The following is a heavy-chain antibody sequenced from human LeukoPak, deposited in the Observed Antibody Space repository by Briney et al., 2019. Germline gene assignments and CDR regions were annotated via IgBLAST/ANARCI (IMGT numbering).Heavy chain of an antibody. CDR1: GFNFNNYG. D-gene: IGHD3-3*01. J-gene: IGHJ3*02. V-gene: IGHV3-30*02. Sequence: GGSLRLSCAASGFNFNNYGMHWVRQAPGKGLEWVAFIRYDETNKYHADSVKGRFTISRDNSKNAVYLQMNSLRAEDTAVYYCAKDALWSGYYAGAFDIWGQGTMVTVSS. CDR2: IRYDETNK. CDR3: AKDALWSGYYAGAFDI.